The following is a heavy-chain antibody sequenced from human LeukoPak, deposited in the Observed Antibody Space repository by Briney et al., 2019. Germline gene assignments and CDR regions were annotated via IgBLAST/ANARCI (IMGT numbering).Heavy chain of an antibody. Sequence: GGSLRLSCAASEFTFSSYAMSGVRQAPEKGLEWVSTISGRGGDTYYADSVKGRFTISRDNSKNTLFLQMNSLSAEDTAVYYCAKGKYPLLPSHGLDVWGQGTTVTVSS. J-gene: IGHJ6*02. D-gene: IGHD2-2*01. CDR3: AKGKYPLLPSHGLDV. CDR2: ISGRGGDT. V-gene: IGHV3-23*01. CDR1: EFTFSSYA.